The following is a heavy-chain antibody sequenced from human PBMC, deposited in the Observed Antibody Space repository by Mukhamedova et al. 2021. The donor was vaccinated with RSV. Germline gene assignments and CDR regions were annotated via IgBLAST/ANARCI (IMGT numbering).Heavy chain of an antibody. D-gene: IGHD2/OR15-2a*01. Sequence: YISSTSGSIYYADSVKGRFTISRDNAKNSMYLQMNSLRVEDTAFYFCARDRRPRVLLDSFDFWGQGSLVTVS. J-gene: IGHJ3*01. CDR2: ISSTSGSI. CDR3: ARDRRPRVLLDSFDF. V-gene: IGHV3-11*04.